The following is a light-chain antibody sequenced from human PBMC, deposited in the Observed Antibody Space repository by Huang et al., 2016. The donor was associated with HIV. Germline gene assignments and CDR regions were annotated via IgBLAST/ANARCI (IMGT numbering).Light chain of an antibody. CDR1: QTVRSNY. CDR2: GAS. Sequence: EIVLTQSPGTLSLSPGERATLSCRASQTVRSNYVAWYQKKPGQAPRLLIYGASSRATDIPDRFSGRGSGTDFTLTIGRLEPEDFAVYYCHQYGGSPGTFGQGTKLEI. CDR3: HQYGGSPGT. J-gene: IGKJ2*01. V-gene: IGKV3-20*01.